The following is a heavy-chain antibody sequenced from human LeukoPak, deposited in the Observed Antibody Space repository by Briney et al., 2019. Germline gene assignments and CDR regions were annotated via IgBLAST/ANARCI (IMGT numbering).Heavy chain of an antibody. V-gene: IGHV3-21*01. D-gene: IGHD6-19*01. CDR1: GFTFTTYS. CDR2: ISSGSRYI. J-gene: IGHJ4*02. Sequence: GESLRLSCAASGFTFTTYSMNWVRQAPGKGLEWVSGISSGSRYIYYADSVKGRFTISRDNAKNSLYLQMSGLRAEDTAVYYCATDVRDEYSSGWYPIGYWGQGTLVTVSS. CDR3: ATDVRDEYSSGWYPIGY.